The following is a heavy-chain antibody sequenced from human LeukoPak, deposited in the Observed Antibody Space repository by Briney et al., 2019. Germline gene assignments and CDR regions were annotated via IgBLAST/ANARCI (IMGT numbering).Heavy chain of an antibody. CDR2: IRTKPNSYPT. CDR3: SRRATGTEPG. D-gene: IGHD1-7*01. V-gene: IGHV3-73*01. CDR1: GFTFSDSA. J-gene: IGHJ4*02. Sequence: GGSLRLSCVASGFTFSDSAMHWVPQASGKGLEWVAHIRTKPNSYPTTYAASVQGRFTISRDDSKNTAYLQMNSLNTEDTAVYYCSRRATGTEPGWGQGTLVTVSS.